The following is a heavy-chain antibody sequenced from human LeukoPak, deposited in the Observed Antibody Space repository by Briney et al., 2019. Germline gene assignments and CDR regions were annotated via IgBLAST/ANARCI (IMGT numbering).Heavy chain of an antibody. CDR2: ISYDGSNK. J-gene: IGHJ6*02. V-gene: IGHV3-30*18. D-gene: IGHD5-12*01. Sequence: PGGSLRLSCAASGFTFSSYGMHWVRQAPGKGLEWVAVISYDGSNKYYADSVKGRFTISRDNSKNTLYLQMNSLRAEDTAVYYCAKNRGPTIPVSMDVWGQGTTVTVSS. CDR3: AKNRGPTIPVSMDV. CDR1: GFTFSSYG.